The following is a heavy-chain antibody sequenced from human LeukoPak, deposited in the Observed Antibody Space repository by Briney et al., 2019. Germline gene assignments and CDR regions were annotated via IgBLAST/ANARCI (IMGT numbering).Heavy chain of an antibody. Sequence: ASVKVSCKASGYTFTGYYMHWVREAPGQGLEWRGWINPNSGGTNYAQKFQGRVTMTRDTSISTAYMELSRLRSDDTAVYYCARWGRSRDGYNSGDYWGQGTLVTVSS. CDR2: INPNSGGT. J-gene: IGHJ4*02. CDR1: GYTFTGYY. CDR3: ARWGRSRDGYNSGDY. V-gene: IGHV1-2*02. D-gene: IGHD5-24*01.